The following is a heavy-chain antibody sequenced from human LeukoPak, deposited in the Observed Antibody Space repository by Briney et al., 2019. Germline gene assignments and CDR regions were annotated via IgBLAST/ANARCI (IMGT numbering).Heavy chain of an antibody. J-gene: IGHJ4*02. CDR2: INHSGST. CDR1: GGSFSGYY. D-gene: IGHD3-10*01. CDR3: ARVLRKGVSYFDY. Sequence: SETLSLTCAVYGGSFSGYYWSWIRQPPGKGLEWIGEINHSGSTNYNPSLKSRVTISVDTSKNQFSLKLSSVTAADTAVYYCARVLRKGVSYFDYLGQGTLVTVSS. V-gene: IGHV4-34*01.